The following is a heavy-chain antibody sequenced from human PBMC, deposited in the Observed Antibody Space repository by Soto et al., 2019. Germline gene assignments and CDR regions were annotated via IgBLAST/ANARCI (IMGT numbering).Heavy chain of an antibody. CDR1: GYTFTSYG. CDR3: ASGGEPIDY. D-gene: IGHD2-21*01. Sequence: ASVKVSCKASGYTFTSYGISWVRQAPGQGLEWMGWISAYNGNTNYAQKLQGRVTITRDTSASTAYMELSSLRSEDTAVYYCASGGEPIDYWGQGTLVPVSS. V-gene: IGHV1-18*01. CDR2: ISAYNGNT. J-gene: IGHJ4*02.